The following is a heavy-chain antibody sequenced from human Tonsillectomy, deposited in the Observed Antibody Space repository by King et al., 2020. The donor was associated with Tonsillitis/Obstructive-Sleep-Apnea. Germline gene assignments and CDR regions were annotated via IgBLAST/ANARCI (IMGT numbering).Heavy chain of an antibody. Sequence: VQLVESGGGLVQPGGSLRLSCAASGFTVSSNYMSWVRQAPGKGLEWVSVIYSGGSTYYADSVKGRFTISRDNSKNTLYLQMNSLRAEDTAVYYWARVLVTIFGVVIILDAFDIWGQGTMVTVSS. CDR1: GFTVSSNY. J-gene: IGHJ3*02. CDR3: ARVLVTIFGVVIILDAFDI. D-gene: IGHD3-3*01. V-gene: IGHV3-66*01. CDR2: IYSGGST.